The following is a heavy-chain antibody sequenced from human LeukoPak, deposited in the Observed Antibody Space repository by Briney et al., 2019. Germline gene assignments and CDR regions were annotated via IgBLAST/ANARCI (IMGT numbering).Heavy chain of an antibody. CDR1: GGSFSGYY. CDR3: ARYNYYDSSGSDPEGFDY. J-gene: IGHJ4*02. V-gene: IGHV4-34*01. D-gene: IGHD3-22*01. Sequence: SETLSLTCAVYGGSFSGYYWSVVRQPSGKGLEWSGEINHSGSTNYDPSLKSRVTISVDTSKNQFSLKLSSVTAADTAVYYCARYNYYDSSGSDPEGFDYWGQGTLVTVSS. CDR2: INHSGST.